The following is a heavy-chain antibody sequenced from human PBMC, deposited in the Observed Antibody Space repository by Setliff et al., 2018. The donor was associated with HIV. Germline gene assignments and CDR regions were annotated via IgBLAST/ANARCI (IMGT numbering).Heavy chain of an antibody. V-gene: IGHV4-39*02. D-gene: IGHD3-22*01. J-gene: IGHJ4*02. CDR3: ARDAPITMIVVVSGIDY. Sequence: ETLSLTCTVSGGSITRTPYYWGWIRQPPGKGLEWIGSIHHSGTAYDNPSLKSRFTISRDNAKNSLYLQMNSLRAEDTAVYYCARDAPITMIVVVSGIDYWGQGTLVTVSS. CDR2: IHHSGTA. CDR1: GGSITRTPYY.